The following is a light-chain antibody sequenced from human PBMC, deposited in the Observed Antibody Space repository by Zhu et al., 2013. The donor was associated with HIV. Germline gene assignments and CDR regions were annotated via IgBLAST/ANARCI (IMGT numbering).Light chain of an antibody. CDR3: QQYGTLPKT. J-gene: IGKJ1*01. Sequence: EIVLTQSPGTLSLSPGEKVTLSCRASQSVRNNYLAWYQQKAGRAPRLVIYGASSRVTGIPDRFSGRGSGTDFTLTISRLEAEDFGLYYCQQYGTLPKTFGQGTKVEIK. V-gene: IGKV3-20*01. CDR1: QSVRNNY. CDR2: GAS.